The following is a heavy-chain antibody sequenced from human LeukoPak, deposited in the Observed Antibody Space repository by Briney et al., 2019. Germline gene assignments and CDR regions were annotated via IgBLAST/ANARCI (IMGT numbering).Heavy chain of an antibody. CDR1: GFTFSNYA. J-gene: IGHJ3*02. V-gene: IGHV3-23*01. D-gene: IGHD3-16*02. CDR2: ISGSGGST. Sequence: GGSLRLSCAASGFTFSNYAMSWVRQAPGKGLEWVSAISGSGGSTYYADSVKGRFTISRDNSKNTLYPQMNSLRAEDTAVYYCALNGREVPSGAFDIWGQGTMVTVSS. CDR3: ALNGREVPSGAFDI.